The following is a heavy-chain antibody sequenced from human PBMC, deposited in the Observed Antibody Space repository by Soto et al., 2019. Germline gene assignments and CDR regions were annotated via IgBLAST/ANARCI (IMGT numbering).Heavy chain of an antibody. D-gene: IGHD3-10*01. CDR2: VYHTGTT. V-gene: IGHV4-4*02. CDR3: ARSSGFFALSLLAT. CDR1: GDSISSINW. Sequence: SETLSLTCDVSGDSISSINWWIWVRQPPGKGLQWIGEVYHTGTTNYNPSLKSRVTISVDKSQNHFSLNLTSVTAADTAVYYCARSSGFFALSLLATWGQGALVTVSS. J-gene: IGHJ5*01.